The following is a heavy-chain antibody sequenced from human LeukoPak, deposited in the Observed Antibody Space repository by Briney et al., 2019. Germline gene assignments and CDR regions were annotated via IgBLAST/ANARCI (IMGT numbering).Heavy chain of an antibody. V-gene: IGHV4-59*08. CDR1: GGSISPYY. Sequence: SETLSLTCTVSGGSISPYYWSWIRQPPEKGLEWIGYIYYSGSTNYNPSLKSRVTISVDTSKNQFSLKLSSVTAADTAVYYCARHERDASLDHALDIWGQGTMVTVSS. CDR3: ARHERDASLDHALDI. CDR2: IYYSGST. J-gene: IGHJ3*02. D-gene: IGHD5-24*01.